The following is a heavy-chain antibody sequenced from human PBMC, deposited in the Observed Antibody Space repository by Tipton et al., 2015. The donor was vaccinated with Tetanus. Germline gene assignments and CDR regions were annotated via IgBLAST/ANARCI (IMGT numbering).Heavy chain of an antibody. CDR2: IYHTGST. Sequence: TLSLTCAVSGGLLSTGGYSWGWIRQPPGQGLEWIGYIYHTGSTYYNPSLRGRVTISTVGSKNQFSLRLTSVTAADTAVYFCARGLPREPFYLDYWGQGKQVTVSS. CDR3: ARGLPREPFYLDY. J-gene: IGHJ4*02. CDR1: GGLLSTGGYS. D-gene: IGHD1-26*01. V-gene: IGHV4-30-2*01.